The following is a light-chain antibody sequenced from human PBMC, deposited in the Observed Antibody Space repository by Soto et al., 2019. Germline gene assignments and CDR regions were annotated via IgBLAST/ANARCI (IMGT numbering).Light chain of an antibody. J-gene: IGKJ2*01. V-gene: IGKV3-15*01. CDR1: QSVSSN. CDR2: GAS. Sequence: EIVMTQSPATLSVSPGERATLSCRASQSVSSNLAWYQHKPGQAPRLLIYGASTRATGIPARFSGSGSGTEFTLTISSLQSEDFAGDYCQQYNNWPPYTFGQGTKLESK. CDR3: QQYNNWPPYT.